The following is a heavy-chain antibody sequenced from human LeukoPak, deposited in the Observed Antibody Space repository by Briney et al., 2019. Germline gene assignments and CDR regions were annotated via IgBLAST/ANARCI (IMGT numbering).Heavy chain of an antibody. D-gene: IGHD3-22*01. V-gene: IGHV4-31*03. Sequence: SETLSLTCTVSGGSISSGGYYWSWIRQHPGKGLEWIGYIYYSGSTYYNPSLKSRVTISVDASKNQFSLKLSSVTAADTAVYYCARLKLQYYYDSSGRGGYFDYWGQGTLVTVSS. CDR1: GGSISSGGYY. CDR3: ARLKLQYYYDSSGRGGYFDY. J-gene: IGHJ4*02. CDR2: IYYSGST.